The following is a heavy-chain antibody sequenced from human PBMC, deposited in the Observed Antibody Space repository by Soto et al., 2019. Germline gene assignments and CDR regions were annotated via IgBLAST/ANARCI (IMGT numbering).Heavy chain of an antibody. CDR2: ITATGDRT. CDR3: ARDRQSTPWYAADY. J-gene: IGHJ4*02. D-gene: IGHD6-13*01. V-gene: IGHV3-21*01. CDR1: GFRFSSYS. Sequence: GGSLRLSCADSGFRFSSYSMSWVRQTPGKGLEWVAAITATGDRTYYADSVKGRFTISRDNAKNSLYLQMTSLRDEDTALYYCARDRQSTPWYAADYWGQGSLVTVSS.